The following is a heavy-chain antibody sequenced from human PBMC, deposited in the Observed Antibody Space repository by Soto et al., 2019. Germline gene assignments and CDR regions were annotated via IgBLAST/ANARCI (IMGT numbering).Heavy chain of an antibody. J-gene: IGHJ6*03. Sequence: SETLSLTCTVSGGSISSYYWSWIRQPPGKGLEWIGYIYYSGSTNYNPSLKSRVTLSVDTSKNQFSLKLSSVTAADTAVYYCAGQTLIDESSGYSGPESHYYYMDVWGKGTTVTVSS. CDR1: GGSISSYY. V-gene: IGHV4-59*08. D-gene: IGHD5-12*01. CDR3: AGQTLIDESSGYSGPESHYYYMDV. CDR2: IYYSGST.